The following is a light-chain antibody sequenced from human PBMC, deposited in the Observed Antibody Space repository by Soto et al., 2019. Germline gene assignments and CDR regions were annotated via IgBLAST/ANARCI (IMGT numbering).Light chain of an antibody. CDR2: EVS. V-gene: IGLV2-14*01. CDR1: SSYIRGYDY. CDR3: SSYTSSSTNV. Sequence: QSALTQPASVSGSPGQSITISCTGTSSYIRGYDYVSWYQQHPGKAPKLMIYEVSNRPSGVSHRFSGSKSGNTASLTISGLQADDEGDYYCSSYTSSSTNVFGTGTKVPVL. J-gene: IGLJ1*01.